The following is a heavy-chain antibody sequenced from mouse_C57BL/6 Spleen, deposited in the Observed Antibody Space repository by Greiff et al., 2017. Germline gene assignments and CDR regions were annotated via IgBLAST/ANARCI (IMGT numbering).Heavy chain of an antibody. Sequence: VQLQESGAELAKPGASVKMSCKASGYTFTSYWMHWVKQRPGQGLEWIGYINPSSGYTKYNQKFKGKATLTVDKSSSTAYMQLSSLTYEDSAVFYVERGRSNFSQAWFAYWGEGTLVTVSA. CDR3: ERGRSNFSQAWFAY. D-gene: IGHD2-5*01. J-gene: IGHJ3*01. CDR2: INPSSGYT. V-gene: IGHV1-7*01. CDR1: GYTFTSYW.